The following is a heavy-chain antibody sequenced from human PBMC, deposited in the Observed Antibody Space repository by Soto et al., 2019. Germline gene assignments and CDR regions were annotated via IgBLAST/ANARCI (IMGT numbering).Heavy chain of an antibody. CDR3: ARGGLQHALDV. D-gene: IGHD6-13*01. V-gene: IGHV3-74*03. J-gene: IGHJ6*02. Sequence: GGSLRLSCAASGFTFSNYWMYWVRQAPGKGLVWVSRVNNDGTDTTRADSVKGRFTISRDNAENTLYLQMNSLRAEDTAVYYCARGGLQHALDVWGQGSTVTVSS. CDR2: VNNDGTDT. CDR1: GFTFSNYW.